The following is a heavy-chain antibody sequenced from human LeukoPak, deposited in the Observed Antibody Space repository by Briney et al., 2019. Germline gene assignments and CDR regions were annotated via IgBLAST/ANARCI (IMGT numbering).Heavy chain of an antibody. CDR2: IYYSGST. CDR1: GGSISSSSYY. J-gene: IGHJ4*02. CDR3: ARRASSWYFDY. D-gene: IGHD6-13*01. V-gene: IGHV4-39*01. Sequence: SETLSLTCSVSGGSISSSSYYWAWLRQSPGKGREWIGSIYYSGSTYYNPSLKSRVIISVDTSKNQFSLKLSSVTAADTAVYYCARRASSWYFDYWGQGTLVTVSS.